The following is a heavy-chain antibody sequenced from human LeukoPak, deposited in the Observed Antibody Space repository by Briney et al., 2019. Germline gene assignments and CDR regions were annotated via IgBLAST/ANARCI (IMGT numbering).Heavy chain of an antibody. Sequence: SETLSLTCAVYGGSFSGYYWSWIRQPPGKGLEWIGEISHSGSTNYNPSLKSRVTISVDTSKNQFSLKLSSVTAADTAVYYCARGVDCSSTSCYTRKVHFDHWGQGTLVTVSS. V-gene: IGHV4-34*01. CDR2: ISHSGST. CDR3: ARGVDCSSTSCYTRKVHFDH. D-gene: IGHD2-2*02. CDR1: GGSFSGYY. J-gene: IGHJ4*02.